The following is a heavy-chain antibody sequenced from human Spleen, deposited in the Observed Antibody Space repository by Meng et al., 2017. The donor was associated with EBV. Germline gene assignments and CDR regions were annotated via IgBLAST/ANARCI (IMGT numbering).Heavy chain of an antibody. CDR3: ARTQNYYDSGLFPRGPFFDY. CDR1: CGSIINGFYY. D-gene: IGHD3-10*01. V-gene: IGHV4-30-4*01. Sequence: LRESVPGLVKPSHPPLLTCVVSCGSIINGFYYCSWIRQSPRKGLEWIGYIHYIGSTYYNPSLKSRVSISVDTSKNQFSLRLSSVTAADTAMYFCARTQNYYDSGLFPRGPFFDYWGQGALVTVSS. CDR2: IHYIGST. J-gene: IGHJ4*02.